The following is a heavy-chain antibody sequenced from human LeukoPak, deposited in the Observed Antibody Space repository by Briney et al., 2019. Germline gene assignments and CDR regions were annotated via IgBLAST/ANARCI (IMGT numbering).Heavy chain of an antibody. CDR1: GFTFSSYA. CDR2: ISGSGGST. V-gene: IGHV3-23*01. J-gene: IGHJ6*03. Sequence: GGSLRLSCAASGFTFSSYAMSWVRQAPGKGLEWVSAISGSGGSTYYADSVKGRFTISRDNSKNTLYLQMNSLRAEDTAVYYCAKDRQAGYYYYYYMGVWGKGTTVTVSS. CDR3: AKDRQAGYYYYYYMGV.